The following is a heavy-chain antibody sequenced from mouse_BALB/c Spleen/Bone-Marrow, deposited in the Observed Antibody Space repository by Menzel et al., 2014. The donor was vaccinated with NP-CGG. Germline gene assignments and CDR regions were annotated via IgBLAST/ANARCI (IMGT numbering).Heavy chain of an antibody. CDR1: GFSLTSYS. CDR3: ARAPLYYGSSIYARDY. Sequence: VHLVESGPGLVAPSQSLSISCTVSGFSLTSYSVHWVRQPPGKGLEWLGVMWAGGSTDYNSALMSRLSITKDNSKSQLFIKMSSLQTDDTAMYFSARAPLYYGSSIYARDYWGQGTSVTVSS. CDR2: MWAGGST. D-gene: IGHD1-1*01. J-gene: IGHJ4*01. V-gene: IGHV2-9*02.